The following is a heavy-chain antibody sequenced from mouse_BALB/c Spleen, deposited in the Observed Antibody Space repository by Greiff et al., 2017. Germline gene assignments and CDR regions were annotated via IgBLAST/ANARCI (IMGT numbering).Heavy chain of an antibody. CDR1: GYTFTSYW. J-gene: IGHJ1*01. CDR2: IYPGSGST. V-gene: IGHV1S22*01. D-gene: IGHD2-1*01. Sequence: LQQPGSELVRPGASVKLSCKASGYTFTSYWMHWVKQRHGQGLEWIGNIYPGSGSTNYDEKFKSKGTLTVDTSSSTAYMHLSSLTSEDSAVYSCTRDGNCWYFDVWGAGTTVTVSS. CDR3: TRDGNCWYFDV.